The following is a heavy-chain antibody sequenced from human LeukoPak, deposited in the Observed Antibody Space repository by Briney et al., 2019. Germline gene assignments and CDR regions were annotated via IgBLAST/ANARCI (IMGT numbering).Heavy chain of an antibody. J-gene: IGHJ3*02. CDR2: IGTAGDT. Sequence: GSLRLSCANSGFPFRNFDLHWVRQATGEGLEWVSAIGTAGDTYYPDSVKGRFTISRDNAKNSFYLQMNNLRVGDTAVYYCSRGGAPAGYAYDIWGHGTVVTVSS. CDR3: SRGGAPAGYAYDI. V-gene: IGHV3-13*01. CDR1: GFPFRNFD. D-gene: IGHD6-13*01.